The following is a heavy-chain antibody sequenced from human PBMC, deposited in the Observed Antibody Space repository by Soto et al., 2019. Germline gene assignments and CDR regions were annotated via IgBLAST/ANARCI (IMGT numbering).Heavy chain of an antibody. Sequence: GESLKISCKGSGYSFTSYWIGWVRQMPGKGLEWMGIIYPGDSDTRYSPSFQGQVTISADKSISTAYLQWSSLKASDTAMYYCASAGFGELPNNWFDPWGQGTLVTVSS. D-gene: IGHD3-10*01. J-gene: IGHJ5*02. CDR1: GYSFTSYW. V-gene: IGHV5-51*01. CDR3: ASAGFGELPNNWFDP. CDR2: IYPGDSDT.